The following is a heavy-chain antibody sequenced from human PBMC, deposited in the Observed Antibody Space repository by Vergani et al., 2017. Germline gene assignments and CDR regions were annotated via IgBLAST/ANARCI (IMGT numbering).Heavy chain of an antibody. CDR1: GFTFSNAW. V-gene: IGHV3-15*01. J-gene: IGHJ3*02. Sequence: EVQLVESGGGLVKPGGSLRLSCAASGFTFSNAWMSWVRQAPGKGLEWVGRIKSKTDGGTTDYAAPVKGRFTISRDDSKNTLYLQMNSLKTEDTAVYYCTTDQLWELRSDAFDIWGQGTMVTVSS. CDR3: TTDQLWELRSDAFDI. D-gene: IGHD1-26*01. CDR2: IKSKTDGGTT.